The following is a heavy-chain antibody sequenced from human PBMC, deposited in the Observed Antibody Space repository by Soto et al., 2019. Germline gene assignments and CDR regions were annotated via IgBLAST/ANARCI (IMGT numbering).Heavy chain of an antibody. J-gene: IGHJ4*02. CDR2: VYYTGTT. V-gene: IGHV4-59*01. Sequence: SETLSLTCTVSGGSISSYFYIWVRQPPGKGLEWIGSVYYTGTTDYNPSLKSRVTISVDTSKTQFSLNLRSVTAADTAVYYCARDLAAAPRAFDYWGRGTLVTVSS. CDR1: GGSISSYF. CDR3: ARDLAAAPRAFDY. D-gene: IGHD6-13*01.